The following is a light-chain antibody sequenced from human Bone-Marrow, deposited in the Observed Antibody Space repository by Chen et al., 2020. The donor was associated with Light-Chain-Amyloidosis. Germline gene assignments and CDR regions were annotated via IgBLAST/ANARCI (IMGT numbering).Light chain of an antibody. J-gene: IGKJ1*01. CDR1: QSISSW. CDR3: QQYNSYPWT. Sequence: DIQMTQSPSTLSASVGDRVTITCRASQSISSWLAWYQKKPGKAPKLLIYDASSLGSGAPSRFSGSGSGTVFTLTLRSLQPDDFAAYYCQQYNSYPWTFGQGTKVEIK. CDR2: DAS. V-gene: IGKV1-5*01.